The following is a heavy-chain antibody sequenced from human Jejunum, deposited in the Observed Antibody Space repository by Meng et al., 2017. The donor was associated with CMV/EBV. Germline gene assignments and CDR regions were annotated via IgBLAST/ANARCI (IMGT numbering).Heavy chain of an antibody. CDR2: ISSSGSTL. CDR3: ARDRKGYQPYYFDY. V-gene: IGHV3-11*04. J-gene: IGHJ4*02. Sequence: GFPFRDYSMPWVRQAPGKGLEWVSYISSSGSTLYYADSVKGRFTISRDHAKNSLYLQMTSLRAEDTAMYYCARDRKGYQPYYFDYWGQGTRVTVSS. CDR1: GFPFRDYS. D-gene: IGHD2-2*01.